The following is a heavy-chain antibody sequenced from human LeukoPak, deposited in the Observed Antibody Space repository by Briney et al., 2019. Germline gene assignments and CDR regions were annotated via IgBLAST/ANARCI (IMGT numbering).Heavy chain of an antibody. Sequence: PSETLSLTCTVSGGSISNYYWNWIRQPPGKGLEWIGYIYYTGSTNYNPSLESRVTMSVDTSKNQLSLKLSSVTAADTAVYYCARDVVAAAGTWDYWGQGTLVTVSS. V-gene: IGHV4-59*12. CDR1: GGSISNYY. D-gene: IGHD6-13*01. J-gene: IGHJ4*02. CDR3: ARDVVAAAGTWDY. CDR2: IYYTGST.